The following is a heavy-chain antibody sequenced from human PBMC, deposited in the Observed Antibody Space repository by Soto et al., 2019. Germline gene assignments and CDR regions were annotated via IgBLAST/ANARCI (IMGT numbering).Heavy chain of an antibody. V-gene: IGHV4-34*01. CDR3: ARVQGGYDSSGYHIFNWFDP. CDR2: INHSGST. CDR1: GGSFSGYY. Sequence: SETLSLTCAVYGGSFSGYYWSWIRQPPGKGLEWIGEINHSGSTNYNPSLKSRVSISVDTSKNQFSLKLSSVTAADTAVYYCARVQGGYDSSGYHIFNWFDPWGQGTLVTVSS. J-gene: IGHJ5*02. D-gene: IGHD3-22*01.